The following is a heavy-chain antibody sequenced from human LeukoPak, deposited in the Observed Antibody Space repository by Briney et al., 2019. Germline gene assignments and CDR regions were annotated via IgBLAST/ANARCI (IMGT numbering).Heavy chain of an antibody. D-gene: IGHD2-15*01. CDR3: AFNPTSSSTGGDY. J-gene: IGHJ4*02. Sequence: ASVKVSCKASGYTFTGYYMHWVRQAPGQGLEWMGWINPNSGGTNYAQKFQGRVTLTRDMSISTAYMELSRLRSDDTAVYYCAFNPTSSSTGGDYWGQGTLVTVSS. CDR1: GYTFTGYY. V-gene: IGHV1-2*02. CDR2: INPNSGGT.